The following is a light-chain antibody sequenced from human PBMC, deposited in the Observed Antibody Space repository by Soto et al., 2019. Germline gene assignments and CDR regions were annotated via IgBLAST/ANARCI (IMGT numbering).Light chain of an antibody. Sequence: QSVLPQPASVSGSPGQSITISCTGTSSDVGGYNYVSWYQQYPGKAPKLMIYDVSNRPSGVSNRFSGSKSGNTASLTISGLQAEDEADYYCNSYTSRSSSTYVFGTGTKVTVL. J-gene: IGLJ1*01. V-gene: IGLV2-14*01. CDR1: SSDVGGYNY. CDR3: NSYTSRSSSTYV. CDR2: DVS.